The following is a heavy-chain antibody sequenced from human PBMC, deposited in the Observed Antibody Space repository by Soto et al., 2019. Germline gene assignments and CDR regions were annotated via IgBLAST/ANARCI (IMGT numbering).Heavy chain of an antibody. CDR3: ARESECLTSNVDF. D-gene: IGHD1-1*01. CDR2: IRRTTNDI. J-gene: IGHJ4*02. CDR1: GFTFISYS. V-gene: IGHV3-21*06. Sequence: GGSLRLSYAASGFTFISYSMSWIRQAPGKGLEWVSSIRRTTNDISYGDSMNGRFTISRDNAKNSLYLEMNSLRAEDTAVYDCARESECLTSNVDFRGQGTQVAVS.